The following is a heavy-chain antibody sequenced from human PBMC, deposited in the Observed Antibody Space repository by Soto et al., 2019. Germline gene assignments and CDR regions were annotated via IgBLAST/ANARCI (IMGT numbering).Heavy chain of an antibody. CDR2: IIPIFGTA. Sequence: ASVKVSCKTSGGTFSRYAISWVRQAPGQGLEWMGGIIPIFGTANYAQKFQGRVTITADESTSTAYMELSSLRSEDTAVYYCARDASEVGATHFDYWGQGTLVTVSS. CDR3: ARDASEVGATHFDY. J-gene: IGHJ4*02. CDR1: GGTFSRYA. D-gene: IGHD1-26*01. V-gene: IGHV1-69*13.